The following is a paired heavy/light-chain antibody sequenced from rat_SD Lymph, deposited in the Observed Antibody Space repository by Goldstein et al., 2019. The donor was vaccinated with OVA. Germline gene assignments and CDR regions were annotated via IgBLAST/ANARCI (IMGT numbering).Light chain of an antibody. J-gene: IGKJ1*01. V-gene: IGKV6S10*01. CDR1: QNVGST. CDR3: MQSNSYPWT. Sequence: DIVMTQSPTSMSISVGDRVTMNCKASQNVGSTVDWYQQKAGQSPKLLFYKASNRYTGVPDRFTGSGSGTDFTFTISNMQAEDLAVYYCMQSNSYPWTFGGGTKLELK. CDR2: KAS.
Heavy chain of an antibody. Sequence: QVQLKESGPGLVQPSQTLSLTCTVSGFSLTSYDVGWVRQPPGKGLEWIGEIWSGGSTHYNPVLKSRLSISRDTSKSQVFLKMNSLQTEDTAMYFCARSRFHDYFDYWGQGVMVTVSS. V-gene: IGHV2-15*01. CDR3: ARSRFHDYFDY. J-gene: IGHJ2*01. CDR2: IWSGGST. CDR1: GFSLTSYD.